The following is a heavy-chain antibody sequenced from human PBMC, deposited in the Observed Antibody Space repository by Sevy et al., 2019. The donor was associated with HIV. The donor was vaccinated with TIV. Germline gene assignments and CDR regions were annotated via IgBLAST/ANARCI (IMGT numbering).Heavy chain of an antibody. D-gene: IGHD1-26*01. V-gene: IGHV3-30*04. CDR1: GFTFSSYA. CDR3: ARGWEVGATKGTSYYGMDV. Sequence: GGSLRLSCAASGFTFSSYAMHWVRQAPGKGLEWVAVISYDGSNKYYADSVKGRFTISRDNSKNTLYLQMNSLRTEDTAVFYCARGWEVGATKGTSYYGMDVWGQGTTVTVSS. CDR2: ISYDGSNK. J-gene: IGHJ6*02.